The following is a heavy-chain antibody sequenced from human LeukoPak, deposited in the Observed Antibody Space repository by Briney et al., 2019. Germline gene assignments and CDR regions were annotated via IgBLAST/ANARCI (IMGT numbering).Heavy chain of an antibody. CDR2: INPHSGGT. D-gene: IGHD2-21*02. CDR1: GYTFSDNY. Sequence: ASVKVSCKASGYTFSDNYIHWVRQAPGQVLEWMGWINPHSGGTNYGENFQGRVTLTRDTSISTAYMDLSSLISDDTAVYYCAREFMRVTAFDIWGQGTMVTVSS. J-gene: IGHJ3*02. V-gene: IGHV1-2*02. CDR3: AREFMRVTAFDI.